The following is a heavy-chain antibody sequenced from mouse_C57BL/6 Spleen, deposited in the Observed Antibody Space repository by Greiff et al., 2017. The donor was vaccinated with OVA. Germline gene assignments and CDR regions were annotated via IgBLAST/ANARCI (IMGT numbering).Heavy chain of an antibody. CDR1: GFTFSDYG. D-gene: IGHD1-3*01. J-gene: IGHJ4*01. CDR3: ARVGSYAMDY. V-gene: IGHV5-17*01. CDR2: ISSGSSTI. Sequence: DVMLVESGGGLVKPGGSLKLSCAASGFTFSDYGMHWVRQAPEKGLEWVAYISSGSSTIYYADTVKGRFTIPRDNAKNTLFLPMTSLRSEDTAMYYCARVGSYAMDYWGQGTSVTVSS.